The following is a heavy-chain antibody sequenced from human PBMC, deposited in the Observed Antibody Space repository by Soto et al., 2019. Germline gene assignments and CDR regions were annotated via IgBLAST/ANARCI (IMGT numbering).Heavy chain of an antibody. V-gene: IGHV4-59*01. CDR3: ARESDYYDSSGYRNWFDP. J-gene: IGHJ5*02. CDR2: IYYSGST. CDR1: GGSLSSYY. Sequence: SETLSLTCTVSGGSLSSYYWSWIRQPPGKGLERIGYIYYSGSTNYNPSLKSRVTISVDTSKNQFSLKLSSVTAADTAVYYCARESDYYDSSGYRNWFDPWGQGTLVTFSS. D-gene: IGHD3-22*01.